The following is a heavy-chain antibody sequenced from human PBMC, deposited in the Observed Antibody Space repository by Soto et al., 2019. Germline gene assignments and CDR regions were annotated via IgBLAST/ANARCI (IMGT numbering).Heavy chain of an antibody. CDR3: ATDDPRYCSGGSCYHGY. D-gene: IGHD2-15*01. Sequence: ASVKVSCKVSGYTLTELSMHWVRQAPGKGLEWMGGFDPEDGETIYAQKFQGRATMTEDTSTDTAYMELSSLRSEDTAVYYCATDDPRYCSGGSCYHGYWGQGTLVTVSS. CDR2: FDPEDGET. V-gene: IGHV1-24*01. J-gene: IGHJ4*02. CDR1: GYTLTELS.